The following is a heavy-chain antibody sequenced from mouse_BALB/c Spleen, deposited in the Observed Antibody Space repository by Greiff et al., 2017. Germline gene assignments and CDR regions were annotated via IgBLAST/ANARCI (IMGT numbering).Heavy chain of an antibody. CDR2: ISSGGGST. V-gene: IGHV5-12-1*01. Sequence: EVQLVESGGGLVKPGGSLKLSCAASGFAFSSYDMSWVRQTPEKRLEWVAYISSGGGSTYYPDTVKGRFTISRDNAKNTLYLQMSSLKSEDTAMYYCASQYYGSSYCFAYWGQGTLVTVSA. J-gene: IGHJ3*01. CDR1: GFAFSSYD. CDR3: ASQYYGSSYCFAY. D-gene: IGHD1-1*01.